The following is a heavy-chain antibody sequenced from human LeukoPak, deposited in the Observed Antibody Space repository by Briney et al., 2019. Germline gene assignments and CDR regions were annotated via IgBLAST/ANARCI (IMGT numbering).Heavy chain of an antibody. D-gene: IGHD1-7*01. CDR1: GYTFTSFG. CDR3: ARMADWNYGGNWFDP. J-gene: IGHJ5*02. CDR2: ISGYNGNT. Sequence: ASVKVSCKASGYTFTSFGISWVRQAPGQGFEWMGWISGYNGNTNYAQEFQGRVTMTTDTSTTTVYMELRSLRSDDTAVYYCARMADWNYGGNWFDPWGQGTLVTVSS. V-gene: IGHV1-18*01.